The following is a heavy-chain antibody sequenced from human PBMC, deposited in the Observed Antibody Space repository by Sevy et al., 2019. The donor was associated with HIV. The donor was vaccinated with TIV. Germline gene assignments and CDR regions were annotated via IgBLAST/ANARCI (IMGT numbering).Heavy chain of an antibody. CDR3: AKSYFGSGTSYGMDL. Sequence: GGSQRLSCAVSGFTFRNFWMSWVRQAPGKGLEWVANIRQDGSEKYYVDSGRGRFTISRDNAKNSLFLQLNSLRADDTAIYYCAKSYFGSGTSYGMDLWGRGTTVTVSS. CDR2: IRQDGSEK. D-gene: IGHD3-10*01. V-gene: IGHV3-7*01. J-gene: IGHJ6*02. CDR1: GFTFRNFW.